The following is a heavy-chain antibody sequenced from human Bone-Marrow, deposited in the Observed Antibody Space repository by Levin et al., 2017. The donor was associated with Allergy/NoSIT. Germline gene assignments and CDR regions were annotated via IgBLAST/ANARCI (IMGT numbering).Heavy chain of an antibody. CDR2: IRSKINDYAT. Sequence: GGSLRLSCAVSGLTFSASSIHWVRQASGKGLEWVGRIRSKINDYATVYAESLKGRFTISRDDSKNTAYLQINSLATEDTAGYYCSTQPYRDSRCWSDHWGQGTLVTVSS. D-gene: IGHD3-22*01. J-gene: IGHJ5*02. CDR3: STQPYRDSRCWSDH. V-gene: IGHV3-73*01. CDR1: GLTFSASS.